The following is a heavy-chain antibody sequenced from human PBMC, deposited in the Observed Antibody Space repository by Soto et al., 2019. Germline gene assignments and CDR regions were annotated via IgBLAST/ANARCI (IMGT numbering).Heavy chain of an antibody. J-gene: IGHJ5*02. CDR2: ISSSSSYI. V-gene: IGHV3-21*01. D-gene: IGHD1-20*01. CDR1: GFTFSSYS. CDR3: ARERITPNWFDP. Sequence: GGSLRLSCAASGFTFSSYSMNWVRQAPGKGLEWVSSISSSSSYIYYADSVKGRFTISRDNAKNSLYLQMNSLRAEDTAVYYCARERITPNWFDPWGQGTLVTVSS.